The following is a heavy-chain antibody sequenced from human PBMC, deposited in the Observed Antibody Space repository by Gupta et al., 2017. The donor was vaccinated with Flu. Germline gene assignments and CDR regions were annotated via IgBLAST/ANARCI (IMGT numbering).Heavy chain of an antibody. Sequence: EVQLVESGGGLVQPGGSLRLSCAASGFTFSSYEMNWVRQAPGKGLEWVSYISSSGSTIYYADSVKGRFTISRDNAKNSLYLQMNSLRAEDTAVYYCARDPDSGWDRWFDPWGQGTLVTVSS. D-gene: IGHD6-19*01. J-gene: IGHJ5*02. CDR1: GFTFSSYE. CDR3: ARDPDSGWDRWFDP. CDR2: ISSSGSTI. V-gene: IGHV3-48*03.